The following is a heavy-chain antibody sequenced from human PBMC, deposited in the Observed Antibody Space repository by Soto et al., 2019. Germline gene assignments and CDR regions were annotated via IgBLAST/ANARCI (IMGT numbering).Heavy chain of an antibody. Sequence: EVQLVESGGGLVKPGGSLTLSCAASGFTFSVSTMNWVRQAPGERLEWVSSISSGTTYFYHADSVKGRFSISRDNAKLSLYLQMNSLRVEDTAVYYCARGDGTGLHSSGWSPRFWGQGTLVTVSS. CDR3: ARGDGTGLHSSGWSPRF. J-gene: IGHJ4*02. CDR1: GFTFSVST. D-gene: IGHD6-13*01. V-gene: IGHV3-21*01. CDR2: ISSGTTYF.